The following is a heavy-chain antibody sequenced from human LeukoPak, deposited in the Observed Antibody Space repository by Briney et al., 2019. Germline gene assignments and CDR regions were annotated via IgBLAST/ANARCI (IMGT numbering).Heavy chain of an antibody. CDR1: GDSPTSGYY. V-gene: IGHV4-38-2*02. J-gene: IGHJ5*02. D-gene: IGHD3-3*01. Sequence: PPETLSLTCTVSGDSPTSGYYCTWFRQPPGKGLEWIDSLYHGGTTYYTPSLKSRVTISVDTSKNQFSLELSSVTAADTAVYFCARDHGRYYDWFDPWGKGTLVTVSS. CDR3: ARDHGRYYDWFDP. CDR2: LYHGGTT.